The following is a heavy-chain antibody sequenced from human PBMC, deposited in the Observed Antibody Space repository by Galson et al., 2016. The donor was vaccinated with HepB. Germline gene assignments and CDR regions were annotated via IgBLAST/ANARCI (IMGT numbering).Heavy chain of an antibody. J-gene: IGHJ4*02. D-gene: IGHD5-24*01. Sequence: SETLSLTCAVSGGSFNAYYWTWIRQPPGKGLEWIGEIKHSGRTNYNPSLKSRVTMSVDTSEKQFSVKLTSVTAADTAVYYCARGSARDAYNFDPNYFDYWGQGTLVTVSS. CDR3: ARGSARDAYNFDPNYFDY. CDR2: IKHSGRT. CDR1: GGSFNAYY. V-gene: IGHV4-34*01.